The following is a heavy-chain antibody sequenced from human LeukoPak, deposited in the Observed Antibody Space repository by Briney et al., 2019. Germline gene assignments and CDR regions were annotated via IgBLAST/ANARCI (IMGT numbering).Heavy chain of an antibody. D-gene: IGHD5-12*01. J-gene: IGHJ5*01. CDR2: ITPDGSST. V-gene: IGHV3-74*01. Sequence: GGSLRLSCAASGFTFSNYWMHWVRQAPGKGLVWVSRITPDGSSTTYADSVKGRFTISRDNAKNTLYLQMNSLRAEDTVVYYCGRGYGGYDYLDSWGQGTLVTVSS. CDR1: GFTFSNYW. CDR3: GRGYGGYDYLDS.